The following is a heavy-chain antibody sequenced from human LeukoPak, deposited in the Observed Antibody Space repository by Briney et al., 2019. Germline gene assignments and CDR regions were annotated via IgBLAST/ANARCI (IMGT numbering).Heavy chain of an antibody. Sequence: PGGSLRLSCAASGFTFSSYAMSWVRQAPGKGLEWVSAISGSGGSTYDADSVKGRFTISRDNSKNTLFLQMNSLTAEDAALYYCAKDRSDTDMVYVFDFWGQGALVTVSS. CDR1: GFTFSSYA. V-gene: IGHV3-23*01. J-gene: IGHJ4*02. CDR2: ISGSGGST. CDR3: AKDRSDTDMVYVFDF. D-gene: IGHD5-18*01.